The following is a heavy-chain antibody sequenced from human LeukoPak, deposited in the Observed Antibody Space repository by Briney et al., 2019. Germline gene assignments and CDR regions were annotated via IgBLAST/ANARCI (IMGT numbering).Heavy chain of an antibody. CDR2: ISPYNGNT. V-gene: IGHV1-18*01. CDR3: ARDLTGAVAGTFDY. CDR1: GYTFTTYG. J-gene: IGHJ4*02. D-gene: IGHD6-19*01. Sequence: GASEKVSCKASGYTFTTYGISWVRQAPGQGLEWMGWISPYNGNTNYAQKLQGRLTMTTDTSTSTAYMELRSLRSDDTAVYYCARDLTGAVAGTFDYWGQGTLVTASS.